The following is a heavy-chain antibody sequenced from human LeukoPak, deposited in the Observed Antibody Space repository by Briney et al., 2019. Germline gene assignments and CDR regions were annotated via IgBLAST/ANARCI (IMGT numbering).Heavy chain of an antibody. Sequence: ASVKVSCKASGGTFSSYAISWVRQAPGQGLEWMGRIIPILGIANYAQKFQGRVTMTRNTSISTAYMELSSLRSEDTAVYYCAMWGAASYYYGMDVWGQGTTVTVSS. CDR3: AMWGAASYYYGMDV. V-gene: IGHV1-69*04. CDR1: GGTFSSYA. J-gene: IGHJ6*02. D-gene: IGHD3-16*01. CDR2: IIPILGIA.